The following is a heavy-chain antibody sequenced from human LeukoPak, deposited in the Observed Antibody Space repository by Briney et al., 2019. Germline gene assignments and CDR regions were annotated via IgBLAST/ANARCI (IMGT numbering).Heavy chain of an antibody. Sequence: GGSLRLSCAASGFTFSSYNMNWVRQAPGKGLEWVSSISSSSSYIYYADSVKGRFTISRDNAKNSLYLQMNSLRAEDTAVYYCARGRTHDYGVDYFDYWGQGTLVTVSS. V-gene: IGHV3-21*01. CDR2: ISSSSSYI. CDR1: GFTFSSYN. CDR3: ARGRTHDYGVDYFDY. D-gene: IGHD4-17*01. J-gene: IGHJ4*02.